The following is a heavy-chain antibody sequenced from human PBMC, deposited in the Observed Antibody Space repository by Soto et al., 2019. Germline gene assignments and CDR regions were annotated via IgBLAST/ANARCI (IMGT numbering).Heavy chain of an antibody. CDR2: IYYAGST. V-gene: IGHV4-39*01. CDR3: ARLAFHCLRGSCDDYNFYGLDV. D-gene: IGHD2-15*01. J-gene: IGHJ6*04. CDR1: GGSISGTDHY. Sequence: ENLPLTYTVSGGSISGTDHYWGWIRQPPGKGLEWLGSIYYAGSTFHNPSLKRRATISVDTSRNQFSLRLSSVTASDTAVYYCARLAFHCLRGSCDDYNFYGLDVWGKGTTVT.